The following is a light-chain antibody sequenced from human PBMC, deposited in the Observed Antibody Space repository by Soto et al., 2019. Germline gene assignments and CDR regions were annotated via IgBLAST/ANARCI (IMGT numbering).Light chain of an antibody. V-gene: IGLV2-14*01. CDR2: DVS. Sequence: QSALTQPASVSGSPGQSIAISCTGTSNDVGGYNYVSWYQQHPGNAPKLMIYDVSARPAGVSHRFSGSKSDNTASLTISGLQAEDEADYYCSSYTSSSTVVFGGGTKLTVL. J-gene: IGLJ2*01. CDR1: SNDVGGYNY. CDR3: SSYTSSSTVV.